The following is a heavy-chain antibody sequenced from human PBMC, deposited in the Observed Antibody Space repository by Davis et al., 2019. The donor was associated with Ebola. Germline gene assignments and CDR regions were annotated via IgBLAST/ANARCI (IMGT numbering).Heavy chain of an antibody. CDR3: ARDTVLWFGELLSTASYYGMDV. Sequence: GGSLRLSCAASGFTFSSYSMNWVRQAPGKGLEWVSYISSSSSTIYYADSVKGRFTISRDNAKNSLYLQMNSLRDEDTAVYYCARDTVLWFGELLSTASYYGMDVWGQGATVTVSS. V-gene: IGHV3-48*02. CDR1: GFTFSSYS. D-gene: IGHD3-10*01. J-gene: IGHJ6*02. CDR2: ISSSSSTI.